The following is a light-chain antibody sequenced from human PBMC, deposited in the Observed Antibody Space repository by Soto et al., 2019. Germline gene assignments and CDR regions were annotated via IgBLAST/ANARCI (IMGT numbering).Light chain of an antibody. J-gene: IGKJ4*01. CDR1: QNVANNY. CDR2: DAS. V-gene: IGKV3-20*01. Sequence: EIVLTQSPGTLSLSPGERATLPCRASQNVANNYLAWYQQKPGQAPRFLIYDASSRATGIPDRFSGSGSGTDFTLTISRLEPEDFAVYYCEQYGSTPLTFGGGTKVEIK. CDR3: EQYGSTPLT.